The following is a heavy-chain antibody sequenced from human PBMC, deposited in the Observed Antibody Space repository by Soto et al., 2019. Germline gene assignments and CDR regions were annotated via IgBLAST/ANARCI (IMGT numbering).Heavy chain of an antibody. V-gene: IGHV4-34*01. CDR3: ARLVPGASQHFDF. J-gene: IGHJ4*02. CDR2: INHSGST. CDR1: GGSFICWY. Sequence: SETKSVTCAVWGGSFICWYWSWISKPPGKGLEWIGEINHSGSTNYNPSLKSRFTISIDTPRKQFSLTLRSVTAADTAVSYCARLVPGASQHFDFWGQGTLVTVSS. D-gene: IGHD2-2*01.